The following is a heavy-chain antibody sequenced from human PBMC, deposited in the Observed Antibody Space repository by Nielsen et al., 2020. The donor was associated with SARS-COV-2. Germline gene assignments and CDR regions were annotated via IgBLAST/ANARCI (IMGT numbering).Heavy chain of an antibody. CDR1: GFSFDDYA. CDR3: ARDTSGTYDMDV. V-gene: IGHV3-9*01. CDR2: ISWNSGAI. D-gene: IGHD3-10*01. Sequence: GGSLRLSCVASGFSFDDYAMHWVRQVPGKGLEWVSGISWNSGAIAYADSVRGRFTISRDNAKNSLNLEMNTLRAEDTALYFCARDTSGTYDMDVWGQGTTVTVSS. J-gene: IGHJ6*02.